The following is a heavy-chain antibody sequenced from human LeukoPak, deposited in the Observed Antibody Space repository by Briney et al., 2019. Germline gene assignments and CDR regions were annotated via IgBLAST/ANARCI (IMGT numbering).Heavy chain of an antibody. Sequence: GGSLRLSCAVSGFSVRTYWMSWVRQAPGKGLEGVANVKDDGGEKYYVDSGKGRFTISRDNTNNSLYLQLNSLTADDTAVYYCGVTVRRNPFDYWGQGTRVTVSS. J-gene: IGHJ4*02. CDR3: GVTVRRNPFDY. CDR2: VKDDGGEK. D-gene: IGHD4-23*01. V-gene: IGHV3-7*01. CDR1: GFSVRTYW.